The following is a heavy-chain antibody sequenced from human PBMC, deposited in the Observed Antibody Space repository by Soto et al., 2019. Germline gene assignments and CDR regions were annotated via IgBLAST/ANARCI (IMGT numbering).Heavy chain of an antibody. V-gene: IGHV3-23*01. CDR2: ISGSGGSS. CDR3: SRGGGTGLSTFLYYFDY. Sequence: EVQLLESGGGLVQPGGSLRLSCASSGFTFSSNAMSWVRQAPGKGLEWVSAISGSGGSSCYADSVKGRFTISRDNSKNALYLQMNSLSVEETGVYYCSRGGGTGLSTFLYYFDYWGPGTLVTGSS. CDR1: GFTFSSNA. J-gene: IGHJ4*02. D-gene: IGHD2-8*02.